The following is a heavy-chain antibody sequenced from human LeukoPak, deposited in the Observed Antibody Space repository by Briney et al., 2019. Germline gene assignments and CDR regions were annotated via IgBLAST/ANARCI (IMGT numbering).Heavy chain of an antibody. V-gene: IGHV1-69*01. CDR2: IIPICGTA. CDR1: GGTFSSYA. Sequence: SVRVSCKASGGTFSSYAISWVRQAPGQGLEWMGGIIPICGTANYAQKFQGRVPITADESTSTAYMDLRSLRSEDTAVYYCARAKSGGYSYRAYYFDYWGQGTLVTVSS. D-gene: IGHD5-18*01. CDR3: ARAKSGGYSYRAYYFDY. J-gene: IGHJ4*02.